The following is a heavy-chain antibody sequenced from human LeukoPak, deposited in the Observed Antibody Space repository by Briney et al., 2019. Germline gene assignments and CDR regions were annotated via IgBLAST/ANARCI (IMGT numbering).Heavy chain of an antibody. CDR1: GFTFSSYS. Sequence: SGRSLRLSCAASGFTFSSYSMNWVRQAPGKGLEWVSYISSSSSTIYYADSVKGRFTISRDNAKNSLYLQMNSLRAEDTAVYYCAGGRYSGSYLVDYWGQGTLVTVSS. CDR3: AGGRYSGSYLVDY. V-gene: IGHV3-48*01. J-gene: IGHJ4*02. CDR2: ISSSSSTI. D-gene: IGHD1-26*01.